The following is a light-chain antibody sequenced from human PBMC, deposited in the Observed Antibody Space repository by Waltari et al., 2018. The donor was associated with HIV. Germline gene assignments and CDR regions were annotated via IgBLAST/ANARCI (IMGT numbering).Light chain of an antibody. J-gene: IGKJ4*01. V-gene: IGKV3-11*01. CDR1: QSVSSY. CDR2: DAS. Sequence: EIVLTQSPATLSLSPGERATLPCRASQSVSSYLAWYQQKHGQAPRLLIYDASNSATGIPARFSGSGSGTDFTLTISSLEPEDFAVYYCQQRSNWPPALTFGGGTKVEIK. CDR3: QQRSNWPPALT.